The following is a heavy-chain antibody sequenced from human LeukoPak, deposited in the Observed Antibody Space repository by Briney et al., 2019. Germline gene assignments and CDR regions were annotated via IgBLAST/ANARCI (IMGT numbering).Heavy chain of an antibody. CDR3: ARHYAPPEYTSSSNLFDP. CDR2: SVST. Sequence: SVSTYYIPSVKSRVTISVDKAKNHVSLKLSSVTAADTAVYYCARHYAPPEYTSSSNLFDPWGQGTLVTVSS. J-gene: IGHJ5*02. D-gene: IGHD6-6*01. V-gene: IGHV4-30-2*04.